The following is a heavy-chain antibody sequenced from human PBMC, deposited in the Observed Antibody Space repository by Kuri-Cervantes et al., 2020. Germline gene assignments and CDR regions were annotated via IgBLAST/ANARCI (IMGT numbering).Heavy chain of an antibody. D-gene: IGHD5-18*01. J-gene: IGHJ4*02. CDR1: GFTFNSYA. CDR3: AKDKRGYNKPLEY. V-gene: IGHV3-23*01. CDR2: ISGSGSST. Sequence: GESLKISCAASGFTFNSYAMDWVRQASGKGLEWVSAISGSGSSTYYTDSVKGRFTIARDNSKNTLYLQMNSLRAEDTAVYYCAKDKRGYNKPLEYWGQGTLVTVSS.